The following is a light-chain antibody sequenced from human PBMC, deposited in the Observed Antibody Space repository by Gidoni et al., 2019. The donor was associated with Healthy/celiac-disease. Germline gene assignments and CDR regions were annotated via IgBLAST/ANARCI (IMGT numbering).Light chain of an antibody. Sequence: EIVLTQSPATLSLSPGERATLSCRASPSVSSYLAWYQQKPGQAPRLLIYDASNRATGLPARFSGSGSGTDFTLTISSLAPEAFAVYFRQQRSNWPPLPFXGXTKVEIK. J-gene: IGKJ4*01. CDR1: PSVSSY. V-gene: IGKV3-11*01. CDR2: DAS. CDR3: QQRSNWPPLP.